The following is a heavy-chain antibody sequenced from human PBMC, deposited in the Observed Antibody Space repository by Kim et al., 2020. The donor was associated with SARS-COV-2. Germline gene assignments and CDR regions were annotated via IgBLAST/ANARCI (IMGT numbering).Heavy chain of an antibody. Sequence: GGSLRLSCAASGFTFSNAWMSWVRQAPGKGLEWVGRIKSKTDGGTTDYAAPVKGRFTISRDDSKNTLYLQMNSLKTEDTAVYYCTTDPTEIAAAGDAFDIWGQGTMVTVSS. J-gene: IGHJ3*02. CDR2: IKSKTDGGTT. V-gene: IGHV3-15*01. D-gene: IGHD6-13*01. CDR3: TTDPTEIAAAGDAFDI. CDR1: GFTFSNAW.